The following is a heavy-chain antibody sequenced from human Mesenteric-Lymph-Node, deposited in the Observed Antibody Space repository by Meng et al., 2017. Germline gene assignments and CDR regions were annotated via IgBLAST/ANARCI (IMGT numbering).Heavy chain of an antibody. V-gene: IGHV1-8*03. D-gene: IGHD2-2*01. CDR1: GYTFTSYD. CDR2: MNPNSGNT. J-gene: IGHJ5*02. CDR3: ARGLGGYCSSSSCLFDP. Sequence: ASVKVSCKASGYTFTSYDINWVRQSTGQGLEWMGWMNPNSGNTGYAQKFQGRVTITRNNSISTAYMELSSLRSEDTAIYYCARGLGGYCSSSSCLFDPWGQGTLVTVSS.